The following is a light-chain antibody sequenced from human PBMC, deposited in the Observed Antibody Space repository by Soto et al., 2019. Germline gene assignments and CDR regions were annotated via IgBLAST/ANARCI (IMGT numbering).Light chain of an antibody. CDR1: PSIGSY. V-gene: IGKV1-39*01. CDR3: QQNYDVPYT. Sequence: QLIQAPSLLSASVGDRVTITCRASPSIGSYLNWYQHKPGEAPKLLIFAADTLKSGVPSRFSGSGFNKEFTLTVTSLQPEDFVTYYCQQNYDVPYTFGLGTRVEIK. CDR2: AAD. J-gene: IGKJ2*01.